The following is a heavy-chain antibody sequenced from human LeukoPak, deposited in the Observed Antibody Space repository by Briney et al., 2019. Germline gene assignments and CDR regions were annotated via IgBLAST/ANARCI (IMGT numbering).Heavy chain of an antibody. Sequence: GGSLRLSCAVSGFTVSADYMSWVRQAPGKGLECVSFLYTGGDTYYADSVTGRFTISRGNSKNTLYLQMNSLRAEDTAVYYCARGPGSRGIFDYWGQGTLVTVSS. J-gene: IGHJ4*02. V-gene: IGHV3-53*01. D-gene: IGHD3-10*01. CDR2: LYTGGDT. CDR3: ARGPGSRGIFDY. CDR1: GFTVSADY.